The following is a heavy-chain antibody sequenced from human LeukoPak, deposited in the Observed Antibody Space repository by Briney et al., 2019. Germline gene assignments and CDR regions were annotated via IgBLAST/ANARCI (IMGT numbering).Heavy chain of an antibody. CDR1: GFTVSSNY. J-gene: IGHJ5*02. Sequence: GGSLRLSCAASGFTVSSNYMSWVRQAPGKGLEWVSVIYSGGSTYYADSVKGRFTISRDNSKNTLYLQMNSLRAEDTAVYYCARCYGRGSVKFRWFDPWGQGTLVTVSS. CDR2: IYSGGST. CDR3: ARCYGRGSVKFRWFDP. D-gene: IGHD5-18*01. V-gene: IGHV3-53*01.